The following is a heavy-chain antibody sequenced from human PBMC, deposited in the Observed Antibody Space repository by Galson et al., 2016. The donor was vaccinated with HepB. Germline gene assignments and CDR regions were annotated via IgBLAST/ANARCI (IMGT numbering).Heavy chain of an antibody. CDR2: TYYRSQWYY. CDR3: ARDSPGNSFFDY. D-gene: IGHD4-23*01. CDR1: GDSVSSNSAA. J-gene: IGHJ4*02. Sequence: CAISGDSVSSNSAAWNWIRQSPSRGLEWLGRTYYRSQWYYHYAESVKGRITIYPDTSRNHFSLRLTSVTPEDTAVYYCARDSPGNSFFDYWSQGTLVTVSS. V-gene: IGHV6-1*01.